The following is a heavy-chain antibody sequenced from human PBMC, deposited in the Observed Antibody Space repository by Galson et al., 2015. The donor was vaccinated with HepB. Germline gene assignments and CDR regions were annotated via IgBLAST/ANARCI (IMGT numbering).Heavy chain of an antibody. CDR1: GFTVSSTY. CDR2: IYSGGTT. J-gene: IGHJ6*02. V-gene: IGHV3-53*01. D-gene: IGHD3-10*01. CDR3: ARRISLVRGITTRPDYYYGMDV. Sequence: LRLSCAASGFTVSSTYMSWVRQAPGKGLEWVSIIYSGGTTYYTDSVKGRFTISRDNSGNTLYLQMNSLRAEDTAVYYCARRISLVRGITTRPDYYYGMDVWGQGTAVTVAS.